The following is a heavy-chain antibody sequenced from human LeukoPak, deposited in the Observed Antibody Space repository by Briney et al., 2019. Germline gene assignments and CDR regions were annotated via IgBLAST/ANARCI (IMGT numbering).Heavy chain of an antibody. Sequence: GGSLRLSCAASGFTFSSYAMSWVRQAPGKGPEWVSAISGSGGSTYYADSVKGRFTISRDNSKNTLYLQMNSLRAEDTAVYYCAKSHPPKVGATVLDDYWGQGTLVTVSS. CDR2: ISGSGGST. CDR1: GFTFSSYA. J-gene: IGHJ4*02. CDR3: AKSHPPKVGATVLDDY. V-gene: IGHV3-23*01. D-gene: IGHD1-26*01.